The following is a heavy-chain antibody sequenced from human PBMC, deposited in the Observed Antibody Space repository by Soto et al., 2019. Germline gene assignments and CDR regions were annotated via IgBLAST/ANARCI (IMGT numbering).Heavy chain of an antibody. J-gene: IGHJ4*02. D-gene: IGHD3-16*01. Sequence: QVQLVQSGAEEKKPGTSVKVSCKASGYTFTSYGISWVRQAPGQGVEWMGWISAYNGNTTYAQKLQGRVTMTTDTSTSSAYMALRCLTSEDTAVYYCARDLGGWGAYCGQGTLVTVSS. CDR3: ARDLGGWGAY. V-gene: IGHV1-18*01. CDR2: ISAYNGNT. CDR1: GYTFTSYG.